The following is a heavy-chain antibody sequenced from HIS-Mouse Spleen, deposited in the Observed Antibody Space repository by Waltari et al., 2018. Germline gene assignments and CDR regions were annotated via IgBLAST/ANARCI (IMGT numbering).Heavy chain of an antibody. CDR1: GGSISSYY. D-gene: IGHD7-27*01. J-gene: IGHJ3*02. Sequence: QVQLQESGPGLVKPSETLSLTCTVSGGSISSYYWSWIRQPPGKGLEWIGYIYYSGSTNYNPSLKSRVTRSVDTSKNQFSLKLSSVTAADTAVYYCARADTGDAAFDIWGQGTMVTVSS. CDR3: ARADTGDAAFDI. V-gene: IGHV4-59*01. CDR2: IYYSGST.